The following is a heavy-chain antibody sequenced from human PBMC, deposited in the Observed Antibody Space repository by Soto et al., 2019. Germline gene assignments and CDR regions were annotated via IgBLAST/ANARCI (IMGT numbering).Heavy chain of an antibody. Sequence: QVQLQESGPGLVKPSETLSLTCTVSGGSISSYYWSWIRQPPGKGLEWIGYIYYSGSTNYNPSLKSRVTISVDTSKNQFSLKLSSVTAADTAVYYCAREGENRVIRGWFDPWGQGTLVTVSS. J-gene: IGHJ5*02. CDR3: AREGENRVIRGWFDP. CDR2: IYYSGST. V-gene: IGHV4-59*01. D-gene: IGHD3-16*01. CDR1: GGSISSYY.